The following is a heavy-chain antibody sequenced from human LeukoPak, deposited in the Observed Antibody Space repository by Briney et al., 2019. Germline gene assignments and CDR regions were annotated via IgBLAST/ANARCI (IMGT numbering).Heavy chain of an antibody. D-gene: IGHD4-23*01. CDR1: GGSFSGYY. V-gene: IGHV4-34*01. J-gene: IGHJ4*02. CDR3: ARGHSYGGIDY. CDR2: INHSGST. Sequence: PSETLSLTCAVYGGSFSGYYWSWIRQPPGKGLEWIGEINHSGSTNYNPSLKSRVTISVDTSKNQFSLKLSSVTAADTAVYYCARGHSYGGIDYWGQGTLVTVSS.